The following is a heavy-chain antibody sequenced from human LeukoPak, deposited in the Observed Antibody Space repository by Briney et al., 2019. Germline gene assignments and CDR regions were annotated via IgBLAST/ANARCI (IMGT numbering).Heavy chain of an antibody. V-gene: IGHV3-15*01. J-gene: IGHJ4*02. D-gene: IGHD3-3*01. CDR1: GFTLSNAW. CDR3: LYFWSGSSLVDY. CDR2: IKSKTDGGTA. Sequence: GGSLKLSCAASGFTLSNAWMSWVRQAPGKGLEWVGRIKSKTDGGTADYAAPVKGRFTISRDDPKNTLYLEMYSLKAEDTAMYYCLYFWSGSSLVDYWGQGTLVTVSS.